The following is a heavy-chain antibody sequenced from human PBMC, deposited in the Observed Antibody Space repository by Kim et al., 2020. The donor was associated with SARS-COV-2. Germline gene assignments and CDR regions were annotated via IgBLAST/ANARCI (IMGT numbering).Heavy chain of an antibody. D-gene: IGHD1-26*01. CDR1: GFTFSAYY. J-gene: IGHJ4*01. CDR3: ARAQGGSDLNDMFHYFD. CDR2: ISDSGTTR. Sequence: GGSLRLSCAASGFTFSAYYMSWIRQPPGKGLEWVAFISDSGTTRYYADSVKGRFTISRDNAKNSLYLQMNSLRAEDTAAYFCARAQGGSDLNDMFHYFD. V-gene: IGHV3-11*04.